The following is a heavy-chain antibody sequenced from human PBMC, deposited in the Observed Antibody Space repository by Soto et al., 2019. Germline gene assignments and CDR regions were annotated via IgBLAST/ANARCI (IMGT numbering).Heavy chain of an antibody. J-gene: IGHJ6*04. D-gene: IGHD2-2*01. CDR2: INHSGST. CDR3: ARLCYCASRAYPTCTYGLDV. CDR1: GGSFSGHY. V-gene: IGHV4-34*01. Sequence: QVHLQQWGAGLLKPSETLSLTCGVSGGSFSGHYWTWIRQLPGKGLQWIGEINHSGSTNYNPSLRRPVTISLDSSKNQFSLNLSSVTAADTAVYYCARLCYCASRAYPTCTYGLDVWGVGTTVTVSS.